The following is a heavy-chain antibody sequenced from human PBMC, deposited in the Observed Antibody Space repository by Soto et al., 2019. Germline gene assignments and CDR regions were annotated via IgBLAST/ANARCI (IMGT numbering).Heavy chain of an antibody. CDR1: GFTFSNYW. D-gene: IGHD3-3*01. V-gene: IGHV3-7*03. J-gene: IGHJ4*02. CDR2: IKHDGTEK. CDR3: ARARDFWSTYFAS. Sequence: EVQLVESGGGLVQPGGSLRLSCAASGFTFSNYWMSWVRQAPGQGLEWVANIKHDGTEKYYVDSVKGRFTISRDNAKNSLYLQMNRLRAEAPAVYYCARARDFWSTYFASWGQGTLVTVSS.